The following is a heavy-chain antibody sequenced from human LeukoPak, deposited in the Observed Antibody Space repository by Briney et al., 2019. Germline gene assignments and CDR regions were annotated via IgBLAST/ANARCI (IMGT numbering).Heavy chain of an antibody. D-gene: IGHD6-6*01. J-gene: IGHJ5*02. Sequence: PSQTLSLTCTVSGGSISSGSYYWSWIRQPAGKGLEWIGRIYTSGSTNYNPSLKSRVTISVDTSKNQFSLKLSSVTAADTAVYYCARGPRYSSSGGWFDPWGQGTLVTVSS. CDR1: GGSISSGSYY. CDR3: ARGPRYSSSGGWFDP. V-gene: IGHV4-61*02. CDR2: IYTSGST.